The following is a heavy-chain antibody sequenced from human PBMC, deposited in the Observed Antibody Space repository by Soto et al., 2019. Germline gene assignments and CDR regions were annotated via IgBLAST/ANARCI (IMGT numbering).Heavy chain of an antibody. CDR1: GGTFSSYA. J-gene: IGHJ2*01. V-gene: IGHV1-69*01. CDR3: AREEYSSSSSWYFDL. CDR2: IIHIFGTA. Sequence: QVQLVQSGAEVKKPGSSVKVSCKASGGTFSSYAISWVRQAPGQGLEWMGGIIHIFGTANYGQKFQGRVTITADASTSTAYMELSSLRSEDTAVYYCAREEYSSSSSWYFDLWGRGTLVTVSS. D-gene: IGHD6-6*01.